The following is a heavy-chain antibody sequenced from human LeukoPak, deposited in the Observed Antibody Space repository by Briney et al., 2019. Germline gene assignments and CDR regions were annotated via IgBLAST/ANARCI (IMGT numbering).Heavy chain of an antibody. J-gene: IGHJ4*02. CDR1: GFTFSSYA. Sequence: GGSLRLSCAASGFTFSSYAMHWVRQAPGKGLEWVAVISYDGSNKYYADSVKGRFTISRDSSKNTLYLQMNSLRAEDTAVYYCAREALYYYDSSGYYFDYWGQGTLVTVSS. V-gene: IGHV3-30*04. D-gene: IGHD3-22*01. CDR2: ISYDGSNK. CDR3: AREALYYYDSSGYYFDY.